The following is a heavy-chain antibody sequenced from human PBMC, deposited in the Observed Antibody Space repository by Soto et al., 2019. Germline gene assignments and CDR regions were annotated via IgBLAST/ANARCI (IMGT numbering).Heavy chain of an antibody. V-gene: IGHV3-23*01. Sequence: GGSLRLSCAAFGITFRSYVMNWVRQAPGKGLEWVSVISSSGDSTYYADSVKGRFTISRDNSKNTLFLQMKTLRAEDTAVYYCATDPDARQGDGYKPLDYWGQGTLVTVSS. J-gene: IGHJ4*02. CDR2: ISSSGDST. D-gene: IGHD5-12*01. CDR3: ATDPDARQGDGYKPLDY. CDR1: GITFRSYV.